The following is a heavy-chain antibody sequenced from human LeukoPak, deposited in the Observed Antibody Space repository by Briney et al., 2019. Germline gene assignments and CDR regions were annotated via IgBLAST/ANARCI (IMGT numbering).Heavy chain of an antibody. J-gene: IGHJ6*04. CDR3: ARVSRGGYSYGPRYYGMDV. D-gene: IGHD5-18*01. V-gene: IGHV1-69*06. CDR2: IIPIFGTA. Sequence: ASVKVSCKASGGTFSSYAISWVRQAPGQGLEWMGGIIPIFGTANYAQKFQGRVTITADKSTSTAYMKLSSLRSEDTAVYYCARVSRGGYSYGPRYYGMDVWGKGTTVTVSS. CDR1: GGTFSSYA.